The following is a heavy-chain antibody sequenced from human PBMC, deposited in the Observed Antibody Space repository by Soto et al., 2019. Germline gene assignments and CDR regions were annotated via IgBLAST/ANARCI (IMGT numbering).Heavy chain of an antibody. CDR3: ARAGYRSVDY. Sequence: EVQLVESGGGLVQPGGSLRLSCAASGFTFSSYSMNWVRQAPGKGLEWVSYISSSGSTIYYADSVRGRFTISRDNAKKSLYLQMNSLRDADTAVYYCARAGYRSVDYWGQGTLVTVSS. D-gene: IGHD3-3*01. CDR1: GFTFSSYS. CDR2: ISSSGSTI. J-gene: IGHJ4*02. V-gene: IGHV3-48*02.